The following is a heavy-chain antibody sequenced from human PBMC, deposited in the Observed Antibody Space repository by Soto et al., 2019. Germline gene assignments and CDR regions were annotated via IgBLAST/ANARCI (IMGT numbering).Heavy chain of an antibody. CDR2: ISSNGGST. V-gene: IGHV3-64D*06. J-gene: IGHJ4*02. D-gene: IGHD3-9*01. CDR3: VKALRYFAWLRDFDY. CDR1: GFTFSSYA. Sequence: GGSLRLSCSASGFTFSSYAMHWVRQAPGKGLEYVSAISSNGGSTYYADSVKGRFTISRDNSKNTLYLQMSSLRAEDTAVYYGVKALRYFAWLRDFDYWGQGTLVNVSS.